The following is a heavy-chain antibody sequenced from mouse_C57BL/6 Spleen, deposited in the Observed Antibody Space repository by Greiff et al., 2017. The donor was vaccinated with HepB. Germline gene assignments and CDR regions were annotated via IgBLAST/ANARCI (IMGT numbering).Heavy chain of an antibody. D-gene: IGHD3-3*01. CDR3: ARLAGGNYLDY. CDR1: GYTFTSYW. V-gene: IGHV1-64*01. J-gene: IGHJ2*01. Sequence: QVQLQQPGAELVKPGASVKLSCKASGYTFTSYWMHWVKQRPGQGLEWIGMIHPNSGSTNYNEKFKSKATLTVDKSSSTAYMQLSSLTSGDSAVYYCARLAGGNYLDYWGQGTTLTVSS. CDR2: IHPNSGST.